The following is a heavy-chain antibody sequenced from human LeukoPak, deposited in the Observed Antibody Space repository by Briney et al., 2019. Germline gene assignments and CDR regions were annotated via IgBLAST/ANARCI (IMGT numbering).Heavy chain of an antibody. D-gene: IGHD5-18*01. Sequence: GGSLRLSCAASGFTFSSYSMNWVRQTPGKGLEWRSYITSSSSAIFYADSVKGRFTISRDNAKNSLYLQMNSLRAEDTAVYYCARLRGYSYGYADYWGQGTLVTVSS. CDR1: GFTFSSYS. CDR2: ITSSSSAI. V-gene: IGHV3-48*04. CDR3: ARLRGYSYGYADY. J-gene: IGHJ4*02.